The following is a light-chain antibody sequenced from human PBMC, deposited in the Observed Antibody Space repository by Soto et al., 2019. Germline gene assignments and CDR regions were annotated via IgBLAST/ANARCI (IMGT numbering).Light chain of an antibody. CDR2: KAS. CDR1: QSISDW. V-gene: IGKV1-5*03. Sequence: DIQMTQSPSTLSASVVDGVTITCRASQSISDWLAWYQQKPGKAPKLLIYKASSLESGVPSRFSGSGSGTEFTLTISSLQPDDFATYYCQQYNSHLVTFGGGTKVEIK. CDR3: QQYNSHLVT. J-gene: IGKJ4*01.